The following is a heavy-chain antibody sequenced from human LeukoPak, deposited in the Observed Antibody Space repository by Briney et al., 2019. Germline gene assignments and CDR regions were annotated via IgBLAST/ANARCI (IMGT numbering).Heavy chain of an antibody. CDR2: ICAYNGNT. J-gene: IGHJ4*02. Sequence: AAVTVSCKSSGYTFTSYGISGVRQPPGQGREWMGWICAYNGNTNYPQKLQARVTMTTDTHTNTAYMEMRSMRSDDTDVYYCAGVVTMIVVVPSWVGANDYWGQGTLVTVSS. V-gene: IGHV1-18*01. D-gene: IGHD3-22*01. CDR3: AGVVTMIVVVPSWVGANDY. CDR1: GYTFTSYG.